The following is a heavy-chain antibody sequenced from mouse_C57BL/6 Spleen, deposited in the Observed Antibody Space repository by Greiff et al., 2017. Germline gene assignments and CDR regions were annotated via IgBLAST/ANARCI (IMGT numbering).Heavy chain of an antibody. CDR1: GYAFRSSW. CDR2: IYPGDGDT. D-gene: IGHD4-1*01. J-gene: IGHJ2*01. Sequence: QLQLKESGPELVKPGASVKISCTASGYAFRSSWMNWVKQRPGKGLEWIGRIYPGDGDTNYNGKFKGKSTLTADKSSSTAYMQLSSLTSEDSAVYFCARWDFFDDWGQGTTLTVSS. CDR3: ARWDFFDD. V-gene: IGHV1-82*01.